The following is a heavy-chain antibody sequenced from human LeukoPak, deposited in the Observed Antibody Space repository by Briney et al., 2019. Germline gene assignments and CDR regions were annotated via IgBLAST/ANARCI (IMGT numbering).Heavy chain of an antibody. Sequence: PGGSLRLSCAASGFIFSNYAMHWVRQAPGKGLEWVAVISFDGSNKYYADSVKGRFTISRDNSKNTLYLQMHSLTAEDTAVYYCVRQNGDYYFDYWGQGTLVSVSS. CDR2: ISFDGSNK. J-gene: IGHJ4*02. D-gene: IGHD4-17*01. CDR3: VRQNGDYYFDY. V-gene: IGHV3-30*04. CDR1: GFIFSNYA.